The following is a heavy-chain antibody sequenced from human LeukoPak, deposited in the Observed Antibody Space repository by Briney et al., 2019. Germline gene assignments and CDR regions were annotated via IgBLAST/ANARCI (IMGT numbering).Heavy chain of an antibody. CDR1: GGSFSGYY. Sequence: PSETLSLTCAVYGGSFSGYYWSWIRQPPGKGLEWIGEINHSGSTNYNPSLESRVTMSVDTSKNQFSLNLRSMTAADTALYYCARGSYYASGNVFDLWGQGTMVTVSS. CDR3: ARGSYYASGNVFDL. CDR2: INHSGST. V-gene: IGHV4-34*01. J-gene: IGHJ3*01. D-gene: IGHD3-10*01.